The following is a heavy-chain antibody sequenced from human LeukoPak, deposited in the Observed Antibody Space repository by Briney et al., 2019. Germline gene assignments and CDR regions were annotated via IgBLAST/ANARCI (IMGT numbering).Heavy chain of an antibody. CDR1: GGSVSSYY. D-gene: IGHD6-13*01. J-gene: IGHJ4*02. CDR2: IYYSGST. CDR3: ASEDVIAAAGYFDY. V-gene: IGHV4-59*02. Sequence: PSETLSLTCTVSGGSVSSYYWSWIRQPPGKGLEWIGYIYYSGSTNYNPSLKSRVTISVDTSKNQFSLKLSSVTAADTAVYYCASEDVIAAAGYFDYWGQGTLVTVSS.